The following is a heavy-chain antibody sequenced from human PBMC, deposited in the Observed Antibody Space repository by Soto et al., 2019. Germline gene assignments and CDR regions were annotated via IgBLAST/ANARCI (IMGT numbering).Heavy chain of an antibody. V-gene: IGHV4-39*01. CDR1: GGPISSSSYY. J-gene: IGHJ2*01. CDR3: ARSGIAVHWYFDL. Sequence: SETLSLTCTVSGGPISSSSYYWGWIRQPPGRGLEWIGRIYYSGYTYYTPSLKSRVTRSVATSKDQFSLKRSSVTAVDTAVYYCARSGIAVHWYFDLWGRGTLVTVSS. D-gene: IGHD6-19*01. CDR2: IYYSGYT.